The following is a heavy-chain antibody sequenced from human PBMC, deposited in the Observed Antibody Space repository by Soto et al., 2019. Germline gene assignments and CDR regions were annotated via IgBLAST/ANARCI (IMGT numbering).Heavy chain of an antibody. Sequence: SETLSLTCTVSGGSISSYYWSWIRQPPGKGLEWIGYIYYSGSTNYNPSLKSRVTISVDTSKNQFSLRLSSVTAVDTAVYYCARAGYGDYVDYWGQGTLVTVSS. J-gene: IGHJ4*02. V-gene: IGHV4-59*01. D-gene: IGHD4-17*01. CDR2: IYYSGST. CDR1: GGSISSYY. CDR3: ARAGYGDYVDY.